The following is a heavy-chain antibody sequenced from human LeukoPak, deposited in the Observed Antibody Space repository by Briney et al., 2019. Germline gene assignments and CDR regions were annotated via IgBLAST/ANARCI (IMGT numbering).Heavy chain of an antibody. CDR2: IIPIFGTP. Sequence: SVKVSCKASGGTFSRYAISWVRLAPGQGLEWMGGIIPIFGTPNYAQKFQGRVTITTDESTTTAYMQLSSLRSEDTAVYYCARGVLAAAGTYFDYWGQGTLVTVFS. D-gene: IGHD6-13*01. J-gene: IGHJ4*02. CDR3: ARGVLAAAGTYFDY. V-gene: IGHV1-69*05. CDR1: GGTFSRYA.